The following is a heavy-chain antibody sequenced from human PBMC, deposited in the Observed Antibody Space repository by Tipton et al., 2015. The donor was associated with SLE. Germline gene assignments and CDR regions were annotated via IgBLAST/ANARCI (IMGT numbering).Heavy chain of an antibody. Sequence: SGFTFSSYGMHWVRQAPGKGLEWVAVISYDGSNKYYADSVKGRFTISRDNSKNALYLQMNSLRAEDTAVYYCARTPRWWPAAIGDWFDPWGQGTLVTVSS. CDR3: ARTPRWWPAAIGDWFDP. CDR2: ISYDGSNK. CDR1: GFTFSSYG. V-gene: IGHV3-30*19. D-gene: IGHD2-2*02. J-gene: IGHJ5*02.